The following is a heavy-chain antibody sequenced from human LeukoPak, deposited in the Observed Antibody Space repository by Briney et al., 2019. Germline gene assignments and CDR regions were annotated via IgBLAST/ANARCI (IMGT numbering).Heavy chain of an antibody. J-gene: IGHJ4*02. CDR1: GFTFSSYW. D-gene: IGHD5-18*01. CDR3: ARESTYIYGYALDY. CDR2: MKQDGSEI. V-gene: IGHV3-7*01. Sequence: SGGSLRLSCAASGFTFSSYWMSWVRQAPGKGLEWVADMKQDGSEIYYVDSVKGRFTISRDKAENSLYLQMNSLRAEDTAVYFCARESTYIYGYALDYWGQGTLVTVSS.